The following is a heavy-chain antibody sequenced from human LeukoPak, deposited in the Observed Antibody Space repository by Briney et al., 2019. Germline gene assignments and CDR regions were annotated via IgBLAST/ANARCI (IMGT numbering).Heavy chain of an antibody. J-gene: IGHJ4*02. V-gene: IGHV6-1*01. CDR3: AREAAASNRQPPYYFDY. D-gene: IGHD6-13*01. CDR1: GDSVSSNSAA. CDR2: TYYRSKLYN. Sequence: SQTLSLTCAISGDSVSSNSAAWNWIRQSPSRGLEWLGRTYYRSKLYNDYAVSVKSRITIKPDTSKNQFSLQLNSVTPEDTAVYYCAREAAASNRQPPYYFDYWGQGTLVTVSS.